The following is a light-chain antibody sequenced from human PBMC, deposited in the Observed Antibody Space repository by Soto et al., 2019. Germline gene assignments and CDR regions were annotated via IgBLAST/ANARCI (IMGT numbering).Light chain of an antibody. Sequence: QSVLTQPRSVSGSPGQSVTISCTGTSSDVGAYNYVSWYQQHPGKAPKLMIYDVSKRPSGVPDRFSASKSGNTASLTISGLQAEDEADYYCCSYAGSYTDVFGTGTKLTVL. J-gene: IGLJ1*01. CDR3: CSYAGSYTDV. V-gene: IGLV2-11*01. CDR2: DVS. CDR1: SSDVGAYNY.